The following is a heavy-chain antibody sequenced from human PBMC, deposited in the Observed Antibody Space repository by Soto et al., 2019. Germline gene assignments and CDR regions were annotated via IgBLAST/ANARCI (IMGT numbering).Heavy chain of an antibody. J-gene: IGHJ4*02. V-gene: IGHV3-53*01. Sequence: SLRLSCTVSGFTVSYNYINWVRQAPGKGLEWVSLIYAGGNSYYTDSVKGRFSISRDDSKSMLYLQMHNLKVEDTAIYYCAAGVDYWGQGTLVTVSS. CDR1: GFTVSYNY. CDR3: AAGVDY. CDR2: IYAGGNS.